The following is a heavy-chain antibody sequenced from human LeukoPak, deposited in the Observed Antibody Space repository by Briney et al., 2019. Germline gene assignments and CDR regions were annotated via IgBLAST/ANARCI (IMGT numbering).Heavy chain of an antibody. CDR1: GGSISSYY. CDR2: IYTSGST. Sequence: SETLSLTCTVSGGSISSYYWSWIRQPAGKGLEWIGRIYTSGSTNYNPSLKSRVTMSVDTSKNQFSLKLSSVTAADTAVYYCAREGAWWIGYYYYYMDVWGKGTTVTVSS. CDR3: AREGAWWIGYYYYYMDV. D-gene: IGHD5-12*01. J-gene: IGHJ6*03. V-gene: IGHV4-4*07.